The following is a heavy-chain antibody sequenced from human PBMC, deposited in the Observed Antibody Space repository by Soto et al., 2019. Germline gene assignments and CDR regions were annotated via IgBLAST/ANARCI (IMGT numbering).Heavy chain of an antibody. CDR1: GGSVSSGRYY. CDR3: ARGESSWPYYSDS. CDR2: MYYSGST. J-gene: IGHJ4*02. D-gene: IGHD6-13*01. Sequence: SETLSLTCTVSGGSVSSGRYYWSWIRQPPGRGLEWIGYMYYSGSTNYNPSLKSRVTISEGTSKNQFSLKLSSVTAADTAVYYCARGESSWPYYSDSWGQGTLVTVSS. V-gene: IGHV4-61*01.